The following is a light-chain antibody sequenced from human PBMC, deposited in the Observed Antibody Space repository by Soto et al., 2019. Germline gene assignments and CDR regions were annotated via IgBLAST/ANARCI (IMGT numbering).Light chain of an antibody. CDR3: QQDSSWPLT. V-gene: IGKV3-15*01. Sequence: IVMTQSPATLSVSPGERVTLSFRASQDIRSSLAWYQQKPGQAPRLLIYGASIRATGVPATFSGSGSGTEFTLSISSLQSEHLGVYYCQQDSSWPLTFGGGTKVDIK. CDR1: QDIRSS. CDR2: GAS. J-gene: IGKJ4*01.